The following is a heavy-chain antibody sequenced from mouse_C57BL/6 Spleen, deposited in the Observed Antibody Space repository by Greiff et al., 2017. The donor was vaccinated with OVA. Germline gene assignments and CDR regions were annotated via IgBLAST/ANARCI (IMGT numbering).Heavy chain of an antibody. Sequence: EVQVVESGGGLVKPGGSLKLSCAASGFTFSSYAMSWVRQTPEKRLEWVATISDGGSYTYYPDNVKGRFTISRDNAKNNLYLQMSHLKSEDTAMYYCARDNYSNYLDYWGQGTTLTVSS. CDR3: ARDNYSNYLDY. CDR2: ISDGGSYT. J-gene: IGHJ2*01. D-gene: IGHD2-5*01. V-gene: IGHV5-4*01. CDR1: GFTFSSYA.